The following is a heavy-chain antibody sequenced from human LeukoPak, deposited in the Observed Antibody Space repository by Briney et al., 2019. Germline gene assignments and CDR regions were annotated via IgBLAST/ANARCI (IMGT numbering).Heavy chain of an antibody. CDR1: GFTFSSYE. D-gene: IGHD2-21*02. V-gene: IGHV3-48*03. J-gene: IGHJ4*02. CDR2: ISSSGSTR. Sequence: GGSLRLSCAASGFTFSSYEMNWVRQAPGKGLEWVSHISSSGSTRYYADSVKGRFTISRDNAKNSLYLQMNSLRVEDTAIYYCVRRVVVTAPTGDYWGQGTLVTVSS. CDR3: VRRVVVTAPTGDY.